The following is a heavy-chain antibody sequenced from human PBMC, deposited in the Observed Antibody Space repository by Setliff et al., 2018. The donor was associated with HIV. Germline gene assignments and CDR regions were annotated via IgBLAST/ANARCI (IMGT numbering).Heavy chain of an antibody. CDR3: ARDADTSGPSTYYFGMDV. D-gene: IGHD6-19*01. V-gene: IGHV3-48*01. CDR1: EFTFSSYS. Sequence: GSLRLSCAASEFTFSSYSMNWVRQAPGKGLEWVSYISVSGSTIYYADSVKGRFTISRDNAKNSLYLQINSLRPEDTAIYYCARDADTSGPSTYYFGMDVWGQGTTVTVSS. J-gene: IGHJ6*02. CDR2: ISVSGSTI.